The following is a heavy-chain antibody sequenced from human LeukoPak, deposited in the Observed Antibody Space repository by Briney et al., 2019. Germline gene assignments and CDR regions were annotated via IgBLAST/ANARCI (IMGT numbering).Heavy chain of an antibody. CDR2: IYTSGST. CDR1: GGSISSYY. J-gene: IGHJ2*01. Sequence: PSETLSLTCIVSGGSISSYYWSWIRQTAGKGLEWTGRIYTSGSTKYNPSLKSRVTMSVDTSKNQFSLKLSSVTAADTAVYYCARDVEPIVVVPAALSRRGHWYFDLWGRGTLVTVSS. D-gene: IGHD2-2*01. V-gene: IGHV4-4*07. CDR3: ARDVEPIVVVPAALSRRGHWYFDL.